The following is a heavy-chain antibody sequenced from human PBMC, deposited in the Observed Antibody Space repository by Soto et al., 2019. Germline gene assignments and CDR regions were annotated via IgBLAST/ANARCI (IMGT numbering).Heavy chain of an antibody. D-gene: IGHD2-2*02. V-gene: IGHV1-69*13. Sequence: ASVKVSCKASGGTFSSYAISWVRQAPGQGLEWMGGIIPIFGTANYAQKFQGRVTITADESTSTAYMELSSLRSEDTAVYYCARAQGYCSSTSRHNLRDYYYYGLDVWGQGTTVTVSS. J-gene: IGHJ6*02. CDR3: ARAQGYCSSTSRHNLRDYYYYGLDV. CDR1: GGTFSSYA. CDR2: IIPIFGTA.